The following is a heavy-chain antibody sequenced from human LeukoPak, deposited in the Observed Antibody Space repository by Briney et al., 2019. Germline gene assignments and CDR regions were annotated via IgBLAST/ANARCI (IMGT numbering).Heavy chain of an antibody. CDR2: ISSTSRYI. CDR3: ARGAYYDFWSGISYYFDY. J-gene: IGHJ4*02. CDR1: GFTFSSYY. V-gene: IGHV3-21*01. Sequence: GGSLRLSCAGSGFTFSSYYMHWVRQAPGKGLEWVSSISSTSRYIFYADSVTGRFTISRDNAKNSLYLQMNSLRAEDTAVYYCARGAYYDFWSGISYYFDYWGQGTLVTVSS. D-gene: IGHD3-3*01.